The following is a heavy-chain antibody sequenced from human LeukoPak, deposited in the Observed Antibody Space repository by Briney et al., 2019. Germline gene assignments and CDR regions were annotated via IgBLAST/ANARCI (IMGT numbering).Heavy chain of an antibody. CDR3: ARGIAAAVYYFDY. J-gene: IGHJ4*02. CDR1: GGSTSSGGYY. CDR2: IYYSGST. D-gene: IGHD6-13*01. V-gene: IGHV4-31*03. Sequence: SQTLSLTCTVSGGSTSSGGYYWSWIRQHPGKGLEWIGYIYYSGSTYYNPSLKSRATISVDTSKNQFSLKLSSVTAADTAVYYCARGIAAAVYYFDYWGQGTLVTVSS.